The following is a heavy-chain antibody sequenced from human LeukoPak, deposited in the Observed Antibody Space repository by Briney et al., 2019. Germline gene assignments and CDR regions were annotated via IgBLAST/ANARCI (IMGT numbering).Heavy chain of an antibody. D-gene: IGHD1-26*01. V-gene: IGHV1-8*01. Sequence: ASVKVSCKASGDTFTSYDTNWVRQAPGQGLEWMGWMNPNTANTGYAQKFQGRVTITRNTSISTSYMELNSLRSEDTAVCYCARGEYSGSYYYFAYWGQGTLVTVSS. CDR1: GDTFTSYD. CDR2: MNPNTANT. CDR3: ARGEYSGSYYYFAY. J-gene: IGHJ4*02.